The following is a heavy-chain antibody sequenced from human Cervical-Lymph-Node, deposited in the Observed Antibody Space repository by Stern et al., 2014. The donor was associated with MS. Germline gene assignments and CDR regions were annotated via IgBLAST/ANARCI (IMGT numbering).Heavy chain of an antibody. D-gene: IGHD2-8*01. CDR1: GFSLTTSRVA. J-gene: IGHJ4*02. Sequence: QVTLKESGPTLVKPTQTLTLTCTFSGFSLTTSRVAVGWIRQPPGKALEWLALIYGDDDKRYSPSLKSRLTVTKDTSKNQVVLIFTNMDPVDTATFYCAHYTNGPTFDYWGQGTLVTVSS. CDR2: IYGDDDK. CDR3: AHYTNGPTFDY. V-gene: IGHV2-5*02.